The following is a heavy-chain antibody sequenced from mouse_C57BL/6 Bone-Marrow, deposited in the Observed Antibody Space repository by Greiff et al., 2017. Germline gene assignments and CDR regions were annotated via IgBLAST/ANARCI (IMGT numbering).Heavy chain of an antibody. CDR3: ARHGDGDDGSWFAY. Sequence: GIDFSRYWMSWVRRAPGKGLEWIGEINPDSSTINYAPSLKDKFIISRDNAKNTLYLQMSKVRSEDTALYYCARHGDGDDGSWFAYWGQGTLVTVSA. CDR1: GIDFSRYW. J-gene: IGHJ3*01. D-gene: IGHD2-3*01. CDR2: INPDSSTI. V-gene: IGHV4-1*01.